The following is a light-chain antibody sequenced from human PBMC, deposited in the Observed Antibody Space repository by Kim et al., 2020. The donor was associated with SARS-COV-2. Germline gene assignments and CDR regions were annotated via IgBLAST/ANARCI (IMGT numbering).Light chain of an antibody. CDR3: SSRGSSENVL. CDR1: SLRTYY. J-gene: IGLJ3*02. Sequence: SSELTQDPAVSVAVGQTVKITCQGDSLRTYYASWYQQKPGQAPVLVIYGRNNRPSGIPERLSGSTSGNTASLIITGAQAEDEADYYCSSRGSSENVLFGGGTQLTVL. V-gene: IGLV3-19*01. CDR2: GRN.